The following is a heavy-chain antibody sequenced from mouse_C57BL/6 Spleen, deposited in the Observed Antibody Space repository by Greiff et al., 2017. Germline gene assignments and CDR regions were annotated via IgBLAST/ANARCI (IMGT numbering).Heavy chain of an antibody. D-gene: IGHD2-10*01. V-gene: IGHV7-3*01. J-gene: IGHJ2*01. CDR3: ASLLWPYYFDY. CDR2: IRNKANGYTT. Sequence: EVKVVESGGGLVQPGGSLSLSCAASGFTFTDYYMSWVRQPPGKALEWLGFIRNKANGYTTEYSASVKGRFTISRDNSQSILYLQMNALRAEDSATYYCASLLWPYYFDYWGQGTTLTVSS. CDR1: GFTFTDYY.